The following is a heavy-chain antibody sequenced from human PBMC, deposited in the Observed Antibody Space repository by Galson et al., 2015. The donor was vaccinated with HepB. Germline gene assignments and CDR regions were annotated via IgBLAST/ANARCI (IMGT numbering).Heavy chain of an antibody. CDR1: GGTFSSYA. Sequence: SVKVSCKASGGTFSSYAISWVREAPGQGLEWMGGIIPIFGTANYAQKFQGRVTITADESTSTAYMELSSLRSEDTAVYYCARWDQYSSSLFDYWGQGTLVTVSS. D-gene: IGHD6-6*01. J-gene: IGHJ4*02. V-gene: IGHV1-69*13. CDR2: IIPIFGTA. CDR3: ARWDQYSSSLFDY.